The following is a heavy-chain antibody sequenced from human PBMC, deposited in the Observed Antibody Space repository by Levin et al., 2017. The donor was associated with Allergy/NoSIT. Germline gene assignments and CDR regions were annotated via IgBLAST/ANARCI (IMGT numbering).Heavy chain of an antibody. Sequence: PGGSLRLSCAVSGFIFSDYAMTWVRESPGKGLEWVSSIGGPGLDTYYTDSVKGRFTISRDNYKNTMYLQMNSLRAEDTAVYYCVKDSTPRNSIWDPFDYWGQGALVTVAS. CDR1: GFIFSDYA. CDR2: IGGPGLDT. CDR3: VKDSTPRNSIWDPFDY. J-gene: IGHJ4*02. V-gene: IGHV3-23*01. D-gene: IGHD3-16*01.